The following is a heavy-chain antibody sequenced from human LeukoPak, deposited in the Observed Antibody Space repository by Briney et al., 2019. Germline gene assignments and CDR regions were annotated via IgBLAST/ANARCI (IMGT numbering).Heavy chain of an antibody. CDR1: GYSISSGYY. CDR3: ARHRGNGWSHDAFDI. V-gene: IGHV4-38-2*01. J-gene: IGHJ3*02. Sequence: PSETLSLTCAISGYSISSGYYWGWIRQPPGKGLERIWSIYHSGTTYYNPSLKSRVTISVDTSKNQFSLKLSSVTASDTAIYYCARHRGNGWSHDAFDIWGQGTMVTVSS. D-gene: IGHD6-19*01. CDR2: IYHSGTT.